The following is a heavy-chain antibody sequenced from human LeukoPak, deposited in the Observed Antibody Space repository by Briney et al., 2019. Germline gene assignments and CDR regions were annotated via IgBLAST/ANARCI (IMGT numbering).Heavy chain of an antibody. Sequence: GGSLRLSCSASGFTFSSYAMHWVRQAPGKGLEYVSAISSNGGSTYYADSVKGRFTISRDNSKNTLYLQMNSLRGEDTAVYYCGGGPRGIAASWGQGPLVTVS. D-gene: IGHD6-13*01. V-gene: IGHV3-64*04. J-gene: IGHJ5*02. CDR3: GGGPRGIAAS. CDR1: GFTFSSYA. CDR2: ISSNGGST.